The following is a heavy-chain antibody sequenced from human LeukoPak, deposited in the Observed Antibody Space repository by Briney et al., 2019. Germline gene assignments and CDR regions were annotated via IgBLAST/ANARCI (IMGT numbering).Heavy chain of an antibody. D-gene: IGHD6-19*01. CDR1: GYTFTSYG. CDR2: ISAYNGNT. V-gene: IGHV1-18*01. J-gene: IGHJ5*02. Sequence: ASVKVSCKASGYTFTSYGISWVRQAPGQGLEWMGWISAYNGNTNYAQKLQGRVTMTTDTSTSTAYMELRSLRSGDTAVYYCARVDSGWYKENWFDPWGQGTLVTVSS. CDR3: ARVDSGWYKENWFDP.